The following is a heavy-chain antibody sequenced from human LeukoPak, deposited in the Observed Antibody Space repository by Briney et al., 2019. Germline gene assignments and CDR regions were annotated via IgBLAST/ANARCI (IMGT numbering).Heavy chain of an antibody. CDR1: GGSISSSSYY. D-gene: IGHD3-22*01. Sequence: SETLSLTCTVSGGSISSSSYYWGWIRQPPGKGLEWIGYIYYSGSTNYNPSLKSRVTISVDTSKNQFSLKLSSVTAADTAVYYCARALSRQKPFYDSSGYAHWYFDLWGRGTLVTVSS. V-gene: IGHV4-61*05. J-gene: IGHJ2*01. CDR3: ARALSRQKPFYDSSGYAHWYFDL. CDR2: IYYSGST.